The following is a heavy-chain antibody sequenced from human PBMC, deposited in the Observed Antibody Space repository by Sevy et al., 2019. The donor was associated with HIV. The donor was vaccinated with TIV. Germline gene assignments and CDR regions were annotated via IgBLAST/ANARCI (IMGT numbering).Heavy chain of an antibody. CDR2: ISTSSSST. CDR1: GFTFSNYA. J-gene: IGHJ4*02. V-gene: IGHV3-23*01. Sequence: GGSLRLSCAASGFTFSNYAMGWVRQAPGKGPEWVSTISTSSSSTYYADSVKGRFTISRDNSKNSLFLQMNSLRAEDTAVYYCARDDHWAFDYWGQGALVTVSS. CDR3: ARDDHWAFDY. D-gene: IGHD7-27*01.